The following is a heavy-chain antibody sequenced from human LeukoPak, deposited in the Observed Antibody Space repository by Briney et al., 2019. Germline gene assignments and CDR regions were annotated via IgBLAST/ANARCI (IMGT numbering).Heavy chain of an antibody. CDR2: INHSGST. D-gene: IGHD3-22*01. CDR3: ARAVPYYDSSGYFLW. V-gene: IGHV4-34*01. J-gene: IGHJ4*02. Sequence: PSETLSLTCAVYGGSFSGYYWSWIRQPPGKGLEWIREINHSGSTNYNPSLKSRVTISVDTSKNQFSLKLSSVTAADTAVYYCARAVPYYDSSGYFLWWGQGTLVTVSS. CDR1: GGSFSGYY.